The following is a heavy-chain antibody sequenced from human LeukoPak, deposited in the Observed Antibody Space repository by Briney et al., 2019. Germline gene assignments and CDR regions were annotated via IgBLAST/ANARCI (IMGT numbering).Heavy chain of an antibody. CDR1: GYTFTSYD. CDR2: MNPNSGNT. Sequence: ASVKVSCKASGYTFTSYDINWVRQATGQGLEWMGWMNPNSGNTGYAQKFQGRVTITRNTSISTAYMEPSSLRSEDTAVYYCASGSFDFWSGYYLDYWGQGTLVTVSS. J-gene: IGHJ4*02. V-gene: IGHV1-8*03. CDR3: ASGSFDFWSGYYLDY. D-gene: IGHD3-3*01.